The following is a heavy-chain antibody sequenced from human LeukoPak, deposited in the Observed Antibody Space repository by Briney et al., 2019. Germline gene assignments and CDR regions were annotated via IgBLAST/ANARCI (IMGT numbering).Heavy chain of an antibody. D-gene: IGHD5-18*01. CDR1: GFTFSIYW. Sequence: PGGPLRLSCAASGFTFSIYWMHWVRQGPGKGLVWVSHINSDGSSTTYADSVKGRFTISRDNAKNTLYLEMNSLRVEDTAVYYCARDRGYSPDVWGQGTTVTVSS. CDR2: INSDGSST. CDR3: ARDRGYSPDV. J-gene: IGHJ6*02. V-gene: IGHV3-74*01.